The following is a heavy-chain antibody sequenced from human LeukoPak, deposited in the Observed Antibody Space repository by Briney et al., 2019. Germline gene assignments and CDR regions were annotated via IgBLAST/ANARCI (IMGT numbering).Heavy chain of an antibody. V-gene: IGHV3-23*01. Sequence: GGSLRLSCAASGVTLSTYAMSWARQAPGKGLEWVSGISSSGSGDNTYYADSVKGRFTISRDNAENSLYLQMNSLRVEDTAFYYCARDLAYSRLDYWGQGMLVTVSS. CDR1: GVTLSTYA. CDR2: ISSSGSGDNT. J-gene: IGHJ4*02. D-gene: IGHD5-18*01. CDR3: ARDLAYSRLDY.